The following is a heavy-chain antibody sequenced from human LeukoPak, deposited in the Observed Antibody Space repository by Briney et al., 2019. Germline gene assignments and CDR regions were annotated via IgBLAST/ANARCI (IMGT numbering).Heavy chain of an antibody. Sequence: SETLSLTCTVSGGSISSYYWSWIRQPPGKGLEWIGYIYTSGSTNYNPSLKSPVTISVDTSKNQFSLQLSSVTAADTAVYYCARRVPAASPYYYYYMDVWGKGTTVTVSS. CDR3: ARRVPAASPYYYYYMDV. V-gene: IGHV4-4*09. CDR1: GGSISSYY. D-gene: IGHD2-2*01. CDR2: IYTSGST. J-gene: IGHJ6*03.